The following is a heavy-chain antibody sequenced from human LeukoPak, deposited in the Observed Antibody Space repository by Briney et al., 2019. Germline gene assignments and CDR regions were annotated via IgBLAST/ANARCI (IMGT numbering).Heavy chain of an antibody. CDR3: ARACGKAAAGGPALGY. Sequence: GASVTVSCKASGYTFTSYDINWVRQATGQGLEWMGWMNPNSGNTGYAQKFQGRVTMTRNTSISTAYMELSSLRTEDTAVYYCARACGKAAAGGPALGYWGQGTLVTVSP. CDR2: MNPNSGNT. D-gene: IGHD6-13*01. CDR1: GYTFTSYD. J-gene: IGHJ4*02. V-gene: IGHV1-8*01.